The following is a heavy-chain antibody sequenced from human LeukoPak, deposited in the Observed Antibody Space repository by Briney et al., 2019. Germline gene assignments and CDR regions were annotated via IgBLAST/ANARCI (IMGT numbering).Heavy chain of an antibody. V-gene: IGHV4-59*01. Sequence: PSETLSLTCAVYGGSFSGYYWSWIRQPPGKGLEWIGYIYYSGSTNYNPSLKSRVTISVDTSKNQFSLKLRSVTAADTAVYYCARDVKSSGYGDWFDPWGQGTLVTVSS. J-gene: IGHJ5*02. CDR2: IYYSGST. CDR1: GGSFSGYY. D-gene: IGHD3-22*01. CDR3: ARDVKSSGYGDWFDP.